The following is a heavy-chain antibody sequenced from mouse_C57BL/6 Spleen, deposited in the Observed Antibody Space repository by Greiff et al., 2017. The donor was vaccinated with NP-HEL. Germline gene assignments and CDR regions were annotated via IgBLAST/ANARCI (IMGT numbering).Heavy chain of an antibody. CDR2: INPRSGNT. J-gene: IGHJ2*01. CDR3: GREGITTVVEGFDY. D-gene: IGHD1-1*01. Sequence: QVQLKQSGAELARPGASVKLSCKASGYTFTSYGISWVKQRTGQGLEWIGEINPRSGNTYYNEKFKGKATLTADKSSSTAYLQLRSLTSEDYGVYFGGREGITTVVEGFDYWGKGTTLTVAS. V-gene: IGHV1-81*01. CDR1: GYTFTSYG.